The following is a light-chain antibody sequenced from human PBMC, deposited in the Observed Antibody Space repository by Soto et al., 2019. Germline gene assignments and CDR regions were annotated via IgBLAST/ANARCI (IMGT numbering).Light chain of an antibody. CDR2: EVS. Sequence: QSALTQPASVSGSPGQSITISCTGTSSDVGDYHYVSWFQQHPGKAPKLMIYEVSSRPSGVSNRFSGSKSGNTASLTISGLQAEDEADYYCTSFTSSSTWVFGGGTKLTVL. CDR3: TSFTSSSTWV. CDR1: SSDVGDYHY. V-gene: IGLV2-14*01. J-gene: IGLJ3*02.